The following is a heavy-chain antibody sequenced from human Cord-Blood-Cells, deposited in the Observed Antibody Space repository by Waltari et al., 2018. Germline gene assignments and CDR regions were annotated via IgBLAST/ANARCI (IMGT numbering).Heavy chain of an antibody. V-gene: IGHV1-69*01. Sequence: QVQLVQSGAEVKKPGSSVKVSCKASGGTFSSYAISWVRQGPGQGLEWMGGIIPIFGTANYAQNVQGRVTITADESTSTAYMELSSLRSEDTAVYYCACPDRLTGGGYAFDIWGQGTMVTVSS. CDR1: GGTFSSYA. D-gene: IGHD7-27*01. CDR2: IIPIFGTA. CDR3: ACPDRLTGGGYAFDI. J-gene: IGHJ3*02.